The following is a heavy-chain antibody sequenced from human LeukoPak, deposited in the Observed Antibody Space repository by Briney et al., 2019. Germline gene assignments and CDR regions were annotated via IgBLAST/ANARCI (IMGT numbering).Heavy chain of an antibody. J-gene: IGHJ4*02. CDR1: GFTFSTYA. CDR2: ISNDATKK. Sequence: GGSLRLSCAASGFTFSTYAMHGVRQAPGKGLEWVAVISNDATKKYYADSVKGRSTISRDNSENTLYLQMSSLRAEDTAVYYCAKDMNTVTTTFDYWGQGTLVTVSS. D-gene: IGHD4-17*01. V-gene: IGHV3-30*18. CDR3: AKDMNTVTTTFDY.